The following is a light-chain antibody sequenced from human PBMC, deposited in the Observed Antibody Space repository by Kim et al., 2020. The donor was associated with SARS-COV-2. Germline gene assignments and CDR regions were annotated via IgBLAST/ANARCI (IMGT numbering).Light chain of an antibody. CDR1: SSDVGGYNY. Sequence: QSALTQPAAVSGSPGQSITISCTGTSSDVGGYNYVSWYQQHPGKAPKLMIYDVSERPSGVSNRFSGSKSGNTAPLTISGLQAEDEADYYCSSYRSSSHVVFGGGTKLTVL. CDR2: DVS. J-gene: IGLJ2*01. CDR3: SSYRSSSHVV. V-gene: IGLV2-14*03.